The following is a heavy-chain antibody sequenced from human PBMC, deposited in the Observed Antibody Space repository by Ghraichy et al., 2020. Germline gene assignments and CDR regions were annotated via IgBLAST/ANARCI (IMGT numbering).Heavy chain of an antibody. CDR2: ISAYNGNT. V-gene: IGHV1-18*04. CDR3: ARDLYSYGSGSFYNGNYEDTFEI. J-gene: IGHJ3*02. D-gene: IGHD3-10*01. CDR1: GYTFTSYG. Sequence: ASVKVSCKASGYTFTSYGLSWVRQAPGQGLEWMGWISAYNGNTNYAQNLQGRVTMTTDTSTSTAYMEVRSLRSDDTAMYYCARDLYSYGSGSFYNGNYEDTFEIWGQGTMVTVSS.